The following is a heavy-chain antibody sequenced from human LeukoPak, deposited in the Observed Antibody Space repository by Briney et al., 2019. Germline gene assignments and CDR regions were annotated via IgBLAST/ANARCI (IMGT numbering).Heavy chain of an antibody. Sequence: GGSLRLSCAASGFTFSSYSMNWVRQAAGKGLEWVSSISSSSSYIYYADSVKGRFTISRDNAKNSLYLQMTSLRAEDTAVYYCARDLDSSSWYDYWGQGTLVTVSS. V-gene: IGHV3-21*01. CDR3: ARDLDSSSWYDY. CDR2: ISSSSSYI. CDR1: GFTFSSYS. J-gene: IGHJ4*02. D-gene: IGHD6-13*01.